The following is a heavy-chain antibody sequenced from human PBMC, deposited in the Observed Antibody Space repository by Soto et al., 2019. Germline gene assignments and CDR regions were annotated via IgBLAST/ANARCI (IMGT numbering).Heavy chain of an antibody. CDR2: VNPDGSTT. D-gene: IGHD1-26*01. V-gene: IGHV3-74*01. CDR3: AKVASGSCDRFDP. CDR1: KFSFSGYW. J-gene: IGHJ5*02. Sequence: EVQLVESGGGLVQPGGSLRLSCAASKFSFSGYWMHWVRQAPGKGLMWVSRVNPDGSTTSYADSVKGRFTISRDNAKNTVFLQMNSLRADDPAVYYCAKVASGSCDRFDPWGQGHLVTVSS.